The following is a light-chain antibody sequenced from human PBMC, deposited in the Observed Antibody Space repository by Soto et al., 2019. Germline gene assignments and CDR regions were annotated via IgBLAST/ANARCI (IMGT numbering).Light chain of an antibody. J-gene: IGKJ1*01. CDR3: QVYGSSSKT. CDR2: DAS. CDR1: QSISSN. V-gene: IGKV3-20*01. Sequence: EVVLTQSPVTLSLSPGQRATLSCRASQSISSNLAWYQQKPGQAPRLLISDASKRATGIPARFSGSGSGTDFTLTISRLEPEDFAVYFCQVYGSSSKTFGQGTKVDIK.